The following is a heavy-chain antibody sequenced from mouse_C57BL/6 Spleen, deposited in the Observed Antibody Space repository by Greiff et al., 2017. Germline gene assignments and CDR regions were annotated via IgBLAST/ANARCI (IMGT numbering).Heavy chain of an antibody. CDR3: ARSYYGSSHWYFDV. J-gene: IGHJ1*03. Sequence: EVKLMESGAELVRPGSSVKMSCKTSGYTFTSYGINWVKQRPGQGLEWIGYIYIGNGYTEYNEKFKGKATLTSDTSSSTAYMQLSSLTSEDSAIYFCARSYYGSSHWYFDVWGTGTTVTVSS. D-gene: IGHD1-1*01. V-gene: IGHV1-58*01. CDR2: IYIGNGYT. CDR1: GYTFTSYG.